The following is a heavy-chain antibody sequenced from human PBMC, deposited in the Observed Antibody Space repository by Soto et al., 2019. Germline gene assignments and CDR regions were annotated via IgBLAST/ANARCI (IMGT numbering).Heavy chain of an antibody. J-gene: IGHJ4*02. Sequence: GASVKVSCKASGGTFSSYAISWVLQAPGQWLEWMGGIIPIFGTANYAQKFQGRVTITADESTSTAYMELSSLRSEDTAVYYCARDYYDSSGYSPLQFDYWGQGTLVTVSS. CDR1: GGTFSSYA. CDR2: IIPIFGTA. V-gene: IGHV1-69*13. CDR3: ARDYYDSSGYSPLQFDY. D-gene: IGHD3-22*01.